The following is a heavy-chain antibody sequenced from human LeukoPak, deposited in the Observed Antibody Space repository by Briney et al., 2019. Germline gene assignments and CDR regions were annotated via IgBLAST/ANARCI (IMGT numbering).Heavy chain of an antibody. D-gene: IGHD2-15*01. CDR2: ISYDGSNK. J-gene: IGHJ4*02. CDR3: ARDLRRVVAATYY. V-gene: IGHV3-30*04. Sequence: PGRSLRLSCAASGFTFSSYVMHWVRQAPGKGLEWVAVISYDGSNKYYADSVKGRFTISRDNSKNTLYLQMNSLRAEDTAVYYCARDLRRVVAATYYWGQGTLVTVSS. CDR1: GFTFSSYV.